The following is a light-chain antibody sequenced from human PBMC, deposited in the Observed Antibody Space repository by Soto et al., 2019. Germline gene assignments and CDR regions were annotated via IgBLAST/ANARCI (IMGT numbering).Light chain of an antibody. CDR1: QRVSSY. V-gene: IGKV3-11*01. CDR3: QQRSNWPT. Sequence: DIVLTQSPATLSLSPGERATLSCRASQRVSSYLAWYQQKPGQAPRLLIYDASNRATGIPARFSGSGSGTDFTLTISSLEPEDFAVYYCQQRSNWPTFGGGTKVEIK. CDR2: DAS. J-gene: IGKJ4*01.